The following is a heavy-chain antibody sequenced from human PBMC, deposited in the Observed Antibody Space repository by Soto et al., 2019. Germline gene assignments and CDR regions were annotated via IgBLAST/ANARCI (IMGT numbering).Heavy chain of an antibody. CDR2: ISYDGSNK. Sequence: ESGGGVVQPGRSLRLSCAASGFTFSSYAMHWVRQAPGKGLEWVAVISYDGSNKYYADSVKGRFTISRDNSKNTLYLQMNSLRAEDTAVYYCARDRGGTVYYYYGMDVWGQGTTVTVSS. J-gene: IGHJ6*02. CDR3: ARDRGGTVYYYYGMDV. D-gene: IGHD1-1*01. CDR1: GFTFSSYA. V-gene: IGHV3-30-3*01.